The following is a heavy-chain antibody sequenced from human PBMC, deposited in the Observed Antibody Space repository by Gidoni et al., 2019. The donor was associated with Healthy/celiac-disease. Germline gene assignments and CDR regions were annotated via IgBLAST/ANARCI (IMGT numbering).Heavy chain of an antibody. D-gene: IGHD2-8*01. CDR1: GFTFRSYA. V-gene: IGHV3-23*04. CDR2: ISGSGGST. J-gene: IGHJ4*02. Sequence: EVQLVESGGGLVQPGGSLRLSCAAHGFTFRSYAMSWVRQAPGKGLEWVSGISGSGGSTYYADSVKGRFTISRDNSKNTLYLQMNSLRAEDTAVYYCAKGDCTNGVCPIDYWGQGTLVTVSS. CDR3: AKGDCTNGVCPIDY.